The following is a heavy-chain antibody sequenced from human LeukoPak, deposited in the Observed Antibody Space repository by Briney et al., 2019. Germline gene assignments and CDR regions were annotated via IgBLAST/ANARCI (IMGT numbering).Heavy chain of an antibody. CDR3: ARGFLGDYFGSGSYYVFDY. V-gene: IGHV4-4*07. CDR1: GGSISSYY. J-gene: IGHJ4*02. CDR2: FYTSGST. Sequence: SETLSLTCTVSGGSISSYYWSWIRQPAGKGLEWIGRFYTSGSTKYNPSLKSRVTMSEDTSKNQFSLKLSSVTAADTAVYHCARGFLGDYFGSGSYYVFDYWGQGTLVTVSS. D-gene: IGHD3-10*01.